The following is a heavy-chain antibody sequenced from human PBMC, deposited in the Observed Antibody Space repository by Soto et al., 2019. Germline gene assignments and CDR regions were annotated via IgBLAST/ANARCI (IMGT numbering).Heavy chain of an antibody. V-gene: IGHV4-39*01. D-gene: IGHD2-15*01. CDR2: IYYSGST. CDR3: ARQRAVGYCSGGSCYSRSHFDY. Sequence: SETLSLTCTVSGGSISSSSYYWGWIRQPPGKGLEWIGSIYYSGSTYYNPSLKSRGTISVDTSKNQFSLKLSSVTAADTAVYYCARQRAVGYCSGGSCYSRSHFDYWGQGTLVTVSS. CDR1: GGSISSSSYY. J-gene: IGHJ4*02.